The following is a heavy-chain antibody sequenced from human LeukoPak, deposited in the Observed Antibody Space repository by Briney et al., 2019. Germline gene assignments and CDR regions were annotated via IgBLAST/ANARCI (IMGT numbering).Heavy chain of an antibody. CDR3: ARGPLEQQHFGGFDY. D-gene: IGHD6-13*01. Sequence: GGSLRLSCAASGFTFSSYSMNWVRQAPGKGLEWVSSISSSSGYIYYADSVKGRFTISRDNAKNSLYLQMNSLRAEDTAVYYCARGPLEQQHFGGFDYWGQGTLVTVSS. V-gene: IGHV3-21*01. CDR2: ISSSSGYI. CDR1: GFTFSSYS. J-gene: IGHJ4*02.